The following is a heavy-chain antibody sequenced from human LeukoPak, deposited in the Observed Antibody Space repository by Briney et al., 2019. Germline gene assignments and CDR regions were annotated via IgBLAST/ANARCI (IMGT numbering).Heavy chain of an antibody. D-gene: IGHD1-26*01. V-gene: IGHV3-7*01. CDR2: IKQDGSEK. CDR3: AREGDSGSWGGYMDV. CDR1: GFTFSSYW. Sequence: GGSLRLSCAASGFTFSSYWMSWVRQAPGKGLEWVANIKQDGSEKYYVDSVKGRFTISRDNAKNSLYLQMNSLRAEDTAVYYCAREGDSGSWGGYMDVWGKGTTVTVSS. J-gene: IGHJ6*03.